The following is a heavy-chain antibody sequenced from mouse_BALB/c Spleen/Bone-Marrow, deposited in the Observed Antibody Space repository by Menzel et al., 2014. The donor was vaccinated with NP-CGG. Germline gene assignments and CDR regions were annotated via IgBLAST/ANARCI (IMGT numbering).Heavy chain of an antibody. V-gene: IGHV7-3*02. CDR2: IRNKANGYTT. J-gene: IGHJ3*01. CDR1: GFTFTDYY. D-gene: IGHD1-2*01. Sequence: EVKLQESGGGLVQPGGSLRLSCATSGFTFTDYYMSWVRQPPGKALEWLGFIRNKANGYTTEYSASVKGRFTISRDNSQSILYLQMNTLRAEDSATYYCARDIGLRLRFAYWGQGTLVTVSA. CDR3: ARDIGLRLRFAY.